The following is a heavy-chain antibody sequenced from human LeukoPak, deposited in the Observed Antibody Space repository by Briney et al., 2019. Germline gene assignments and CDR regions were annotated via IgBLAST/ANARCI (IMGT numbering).Heavy chain of an antibody. CDR2: IKPDGSEK. Sequence: GGSLRLSCAVSGFTFSSYWMNWVRQAPGKGPEWVANIKPDGSEKFYVDSVKGRFTVSRDNAKNLLYLQMNSLRAEDTALYYCARGASYWGQGTLVTVSS. CDR1: GFTFSSYW. J-gene: IGHJ4*02. V-gene: IGHV3-7*04. CDR3: ARGASY.